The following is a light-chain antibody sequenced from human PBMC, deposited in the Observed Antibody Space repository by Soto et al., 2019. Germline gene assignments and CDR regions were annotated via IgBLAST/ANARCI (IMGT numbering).Light chain of an antibody. CDR3: LQDYNYPRT. V-gene: IGKV1-6*01. CDR1: QGIRND. J-gene: IGKJ1*01. Sequence: AIQMTQSPSSLSANVGDRVTVTCRASQGIRNDLGWYQQKPGKAPKLLIYAASSLQSGVPPRFSGTGSGTDFTLTISSLQPEDSATYYCLQDYNYPRTFGQGTKVDIK. CDR2: AAS.